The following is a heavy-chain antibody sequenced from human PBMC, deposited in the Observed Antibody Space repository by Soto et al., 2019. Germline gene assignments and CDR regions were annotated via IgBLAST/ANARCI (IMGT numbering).Heavy chain of an antibody. J-gene: IGHJ4*02. CDR3: AGDSAGRGATLDY. Sequence: GRFTISRDNSKNTLYLQMNSVRAEDTAVYYCAGDSAGRGATLDYWGQGTLLTVSS. V-gene: IGHV3-30*07. D-gene: IGHD3-10*01.